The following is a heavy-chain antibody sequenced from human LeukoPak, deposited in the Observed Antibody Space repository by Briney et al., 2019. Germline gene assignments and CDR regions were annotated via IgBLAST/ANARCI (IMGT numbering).Heavy chain of an antibody. CDR3: ARDLGGGSYAPYYFDY. J-gene: IGHJ4*02. D-gene: IGHD1-26*01. V-gene: IGHV1-18*01. Sequence: ASVKVSCKATGYTFTSYGISWVRQAPGQGLEWMGWISAYKGNTNYAQKLQGRVTMTTDTSTSTAYMELRSLRSDDTAVYYCARDLGGGSYAPYYFDYWGQGTLVTVSS. CDR2: ISAYKGNT. CDR1: GYTFTSYG.